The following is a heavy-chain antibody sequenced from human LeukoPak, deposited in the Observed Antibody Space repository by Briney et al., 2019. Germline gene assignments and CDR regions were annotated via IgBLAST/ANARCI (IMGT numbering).Heavy chain of an antibody. D-gene: IGHD6-13*01. CDR3: ARVLVSSSWYSPFDY. V-gene: IGHV4-34*01. Sequence: SETLSLTCAVYGGSFSGYYWSWIRQPPGKGLEWIGEINHSGSTNYNPSLKSRVTISVDTSENQFSLKLSSVTAADTAVYYCARVLVSSSWYSPFDYWGQGTLVTVSS. J-gene: IGHJ4*02. CDR1: GGSFSGYY. CDR2: INHSGST.